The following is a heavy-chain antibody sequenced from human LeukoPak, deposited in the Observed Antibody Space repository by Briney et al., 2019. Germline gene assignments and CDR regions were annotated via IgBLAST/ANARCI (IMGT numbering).Heavy chain of an antibody. Sequence: SETLALACTVSGGSISTYYWSWIRQPPGKGLEWIGYIYYSGSANYNPSLKSRVTISVDTSKSQFSLKLTSVTAADTAVYYCARHGYGSGNFYRYNFDYWGQGTLVTVSS. J-gene: IGHJ4*02. V-gene: IGHV4-59*08. CDR1: GGSISTYY. D-gene: IGHD3-10*01. CDR2: IYYSGSA. CDR3: ARHGYGSGNFYRYNFDY.